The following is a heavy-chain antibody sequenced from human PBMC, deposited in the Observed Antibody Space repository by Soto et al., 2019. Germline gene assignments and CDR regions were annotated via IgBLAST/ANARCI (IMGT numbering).Heavy chain of an antibody. CDR3: ARAYYDFWRSLKYGMDV. D-gene: IGHD3-3*01. V-gene: IGHV3-30-3*01. CDR2: ISYDGSNK. CDR1: GFTFSSYA. Sequence: GVSLRLSCAASGFTFSSYAMHWVRQAPGKGLEWVAVISYDGSNKYYADSVKGRLTISRDNSKNTLYLQMNSLRAEDTAVYYCARAYYDFWRSLKYGMDVWGQGTTVTVSS. J-gene: IGHJ6*02.